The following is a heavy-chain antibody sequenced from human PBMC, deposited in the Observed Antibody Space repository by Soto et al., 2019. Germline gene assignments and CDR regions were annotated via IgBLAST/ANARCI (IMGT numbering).Heavy chain of an antibody. J-gene: IGHJ6*02. CDR1: GFTVSRNH. CDR3: ARGPTDYKTLLVHSMDV. V-gene: IGHV3-53*02. CDR2: IFGTGTT. D-gene: IGHD4-4*01. Sequence: VQLVETGGGLIQPGGSLRLSCVASGFTVSRNHMSWVRQAAGKGLEWISIIFGTGTTYYADSVKGRFSISRDDSKNTLFLEMNTLRAEDTALYYCARGPTDYKTLLVHSMDVWGQGTTVTVSS.